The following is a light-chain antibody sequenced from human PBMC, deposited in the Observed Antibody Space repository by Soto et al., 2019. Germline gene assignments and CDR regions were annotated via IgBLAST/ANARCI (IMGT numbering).Light chain of an antibody. J-gene: IGLJ3*02. CDR2: GDS. Sequence: QSVLTQPPSVSGAPGQRVTISCTGSSSNIGAGYNVHWYQQVPGTAPKLLIYGDSNRPSGVPDRFSGSKSGTSASLAITGLQAEDEADHYCQSYDSSLSGWLFGGGTKVTVL. CDR1: SSNIGAGYN. CDR3: QSYDSSLSGWL. V-gene: IGLV1-40*01.